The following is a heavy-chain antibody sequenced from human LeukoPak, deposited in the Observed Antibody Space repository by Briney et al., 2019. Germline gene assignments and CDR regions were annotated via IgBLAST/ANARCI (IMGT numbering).Heavy chain of an antibody. J-gene: IGHJ4*02. V-gene: IGHV3-7*01. CDR3: AKAVYCSSTSCFPIGSDY. CDR1: GFTFSSYW. Sequence: PGGSLRLSCAASGFTFSSYWMSWVRQAPGKGLEWVANIKQDGSEKYYVDSVKGRFTISRDNSKNTLYLRMNSLRPEDTAVYYCAKAVYCSSTSCFPIGSDYWGQGTLVTVSS. CDR2: IKQDGSEK. D-gene: IGHD2-2*01.